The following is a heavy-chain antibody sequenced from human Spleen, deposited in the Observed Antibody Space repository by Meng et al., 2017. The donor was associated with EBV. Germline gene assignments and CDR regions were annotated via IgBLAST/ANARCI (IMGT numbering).Heavy chain of an antibody. V-gene: IGHV1-3*01. CDR2: ITAHNGNT. Sequence: QGQLGQSGAEVKKPGASVTVSCKASGYSFTTYAMHWVRQAPGQRLEWMGWITAHNGNTGYSQKFQGRVTITRDTSASTAYMDLNGLRSEDTAVYYCARYSAYDVAFDYWGQGTLVTVSS. J-gene: IGHJ4*02. D-gene: IGHD5-12*01. CDR3: ARYSAYDVAFDY. CDR1: GYSFTTYA.